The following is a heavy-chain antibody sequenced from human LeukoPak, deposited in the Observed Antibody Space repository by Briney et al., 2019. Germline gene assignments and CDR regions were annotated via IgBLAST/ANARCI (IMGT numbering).Heavy chain of an antibody. J-gene: IGHJ5*02. V-gene: IGHV4-34*01. CDR3: ARDETGTTAQATYNWFDP. CDR2: INHSGST. CDR1: GGSFSGYY. Sequence: SETLSLTCAVYGGSFSGYYWSWIRQPPGKGLEGIGEINHSGSTNYNPSLKSRVTISVDTSKNQFSLKLSSVTAADTAVYYCARDETGTTAQATYNWFDPWGQGTLVTVSS. D-gene: IGHD1-7*01.